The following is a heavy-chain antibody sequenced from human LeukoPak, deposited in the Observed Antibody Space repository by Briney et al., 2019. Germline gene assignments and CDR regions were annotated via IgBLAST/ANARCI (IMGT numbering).Heavy chain of an antibody. V-gene: IGHV3-33*01. CDR3: ARDAQRGFDYSNSLQY. CDR1: GFTFSHYA. D-gene: IGHD4-11*01. J-gene: IGHJ4*02. CDR2: IWSDGTNK. Sequence: TGGSLRLSCAAAGFTFSHYAMHWVRQAPGKGLEWVAVIWSDGTNKYYAASVRGRFSISRDDSDNTVYLQMNSLRPKDTGVYYCARDAQRGFDYSNSLQYWGQGTPVTVST.